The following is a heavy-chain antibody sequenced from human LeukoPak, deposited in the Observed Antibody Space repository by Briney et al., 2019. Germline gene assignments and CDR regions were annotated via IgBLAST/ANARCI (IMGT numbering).Heavy chain of an antibody. V-gene: IGHV1-18*01. CDR3: ARDPLLRGVAVTAMVY. D-gene: IGHD2-21*02. Sequence: GASVKVSCKASGYTFTSYGISWVRQAPGQGLEWMGWIIAYNGNTNYAQKLQGRVTMTTDTSTSTAYMELRSLRSDDTAVYYCARDPLLRGVAVTAMVYWGQGTLVTVSS. CDR2: IIAYNGNT. CDR1: GYTFTSYG. J-gene: IGHJ4*02.